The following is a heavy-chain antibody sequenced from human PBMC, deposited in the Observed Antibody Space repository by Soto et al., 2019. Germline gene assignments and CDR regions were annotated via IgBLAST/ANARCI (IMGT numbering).Heavy chain of an antibody. CDR1: GFTFSVNR. CDR2: IRSSSSTI. CDR3: ASSGSGSYHFDY. Sequence: EVQLVESGGGLVQPGGSLRLSVAASGFTFSVNRLNWVRQAPGKGLEWVSYIRSSSSTIYYADSVKGRFTISRDNVKNSLYLQMNSLRDEDTAVYYCASSGSGSYHFDYWGQGTLVTVSS. V-gene: IGHV3-48*02. D-gene: IGHD3-10*01. J-gene: IGHJ4*02.